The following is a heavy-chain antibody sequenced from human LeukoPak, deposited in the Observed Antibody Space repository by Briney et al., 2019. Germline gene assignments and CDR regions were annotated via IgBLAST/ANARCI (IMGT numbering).Heavy chain of an antibody. CDR1: GYTFTSYD. V-gene: IGHV1-8*01. Sequence: ASVKVSCKASGYTFTSYDLNWVRQATGQGLEWMGWMNPNSGNTGYAPKFQGRVTMTRNTSISTAYMELSSLRSEDTAVYYCARKGPANYYNYYMDVWGKGTSVTVSS. D-gene: IGHD2-2*01. CDR2: MNPNSGNT. CDR3: ARKGPANYYNYYMDV. J-gene: IGHJ6*03.